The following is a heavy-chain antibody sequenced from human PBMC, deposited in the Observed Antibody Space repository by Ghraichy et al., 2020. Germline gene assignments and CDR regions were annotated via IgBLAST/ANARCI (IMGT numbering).Heavy chain of an antibody. Sequence: GGSLRLSCAASGFAFSSYNMNWVRQTPGKGLEWVSTISYSSYYTYYADSVKGRFTISRDNAQNALFLHMSGLRVDDTAVYYCVTDAPQYDYHNYGDFWGLGTLVTVAS. CDR3: VTDAPQYDYHNYGDF. CDR1: GFAFSSYN. J-gene: IGHJ4*02. V-gene: IGHV3-21*01. CDR2: ISYSSYYT. D-gene: IGHD4-11*01.